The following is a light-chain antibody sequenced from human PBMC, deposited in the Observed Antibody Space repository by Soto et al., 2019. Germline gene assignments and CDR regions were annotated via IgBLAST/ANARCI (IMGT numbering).Light chain of an antibody. J-gene: IGKJ4*01. CDR1: ESGSDNY. V-gene: IGKV3-20*01. Sequence: EIGLTQSPGTLSLSPGERATLSCRASESGSDNYLAWYQQRSGQAPRLVIYGASSRASAVPDRFSGSGSGADFTLSISRLEPEDVAVYYCQQYGSSPLTFGGGTKVEIK. CDR3: QQYGSSPLT. CDR2: GAS.